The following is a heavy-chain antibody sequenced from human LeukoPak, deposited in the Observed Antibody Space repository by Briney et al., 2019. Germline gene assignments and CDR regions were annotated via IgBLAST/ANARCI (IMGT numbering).Heavy chain of an antibody. CDR2: IIANGGRA. D-gene: IGHD3-22*01. V-gene: IGHV3-23*01. J-gene: IGHJ4*02. Sequence: GGSLRLSCAASGFTFSSYAMSWVRQAPGKGLEWVSSIIANGGRAYYADSVKGRFTVSRDNSKNTLYLQMNSLRAEDTAVYYCAKVPYYYDSSGYIYFDYWGQGTLVTVSS. CDR3: AKVPYYYDSSGYIYFDY. CDR1: GFTFSSYA.